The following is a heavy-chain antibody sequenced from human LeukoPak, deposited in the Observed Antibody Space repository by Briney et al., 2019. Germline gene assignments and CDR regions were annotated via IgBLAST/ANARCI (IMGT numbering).Heavy chain of an antibody. V-gene: IGHV3-23*01. J-gene: IGHJ4*02. Sequence: GVSLRLSCAASGFTFSSYAMSWVRQAPGKGLEWVSAISGSGGSTYYADSVKGRFTISRDNSKNTLYLQMNSLRAEDTAVYYCAKAVVGYSSRGDYWGQGTLVTVSS. CDR1: GFTFSSYA. CDR2: ISGSGGST. CDR3: AKAVVGYSSRGDY. D-gene: IGHD5-18*01.